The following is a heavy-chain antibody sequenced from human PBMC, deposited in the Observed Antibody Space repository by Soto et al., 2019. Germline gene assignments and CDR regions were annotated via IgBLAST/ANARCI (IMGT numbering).Heavy chain of an antibody. D-gene: IGHD3-22*01. CDR1: GDSISSGGYS. Sequence: QLQLQESGSGLVKPSQTLSLTCVVSGDSISSGGYSWNWIRQSPGKGLEWIGHTYHSGGTLYNPSLDSRVTISGDKSKNQFSLRLTSVTAADTAVYYCARDSLSGYYFDFWGQGTLVTVSS. CDR2: TYHSGGT. CDR3: ARDSLSGYYFDF. J-gene: IGHJ4*02. V-gene: IGHV4-30-2*06.